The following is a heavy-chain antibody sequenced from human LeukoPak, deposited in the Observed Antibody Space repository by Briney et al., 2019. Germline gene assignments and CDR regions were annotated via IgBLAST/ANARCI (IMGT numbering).Heavy chain of an antibody. CDR2: LSWDSGSI. V-gene: IGHV3-9*01. J-gene: IGHJ3*01. CDR1: GFTFHDHA. CDR3: ARDDAFDL. Sequence: PGRSLRLSCAASGFTFHDHAMHWVRHAPGKGLEWVSGLSWDSGSIGYADSVKGRFTISRDNAKKSLYLQMNSLGVEDTALYYCARDDAFDLWGQGTMVTVSP.